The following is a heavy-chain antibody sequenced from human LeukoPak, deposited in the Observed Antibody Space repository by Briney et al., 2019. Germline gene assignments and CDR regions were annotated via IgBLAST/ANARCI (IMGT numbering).Heavy chain of an antibody. V-gene: IGHV1-2*02. CDR1: GYTFTAYY. CDR2: ISPNSGGT. CDR3: AIQPWGSGNNWYFDL. J-gene: IGHJ2*01. D-gene: IGHD7-27*01. Sequence: PSVTVSCKASGYTFTAYYIHWVRQAPGQGLEWMGWISPNSGGTDYAQKFQGRDTMTRDTSISTSYVELSSLTSDDTAVYYCAIQPWGSGNNWYFDLWGRGTLVTVFS.